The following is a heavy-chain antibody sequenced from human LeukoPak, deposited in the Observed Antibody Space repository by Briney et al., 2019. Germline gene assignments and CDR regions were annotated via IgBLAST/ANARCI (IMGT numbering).Heavy chain of an antibody. J-gene: IGHJ4*02. CDR2: IKENGREE. CDR3: ARLGPAYGDYFDY. D-gene: IGHD2-21*01. Sequence: GGSLRLSCAASGFTFSRYWMTWLRQAPGKGLEWVANIKENGREEDYVDSVKGRFTISRDNAKNSLYLQMNGLRAEDTAVYFCARLGPAYGDYFDYWGQGALVTASS. CDR1: GFTFSRYW. V-gene: IGHV3-7*05.